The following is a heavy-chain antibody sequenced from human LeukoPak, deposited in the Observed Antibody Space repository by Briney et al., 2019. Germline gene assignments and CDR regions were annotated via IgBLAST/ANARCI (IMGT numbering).Heavy chain of an antibody. V-gene: IGHV3-11*06. CDR2: ISSDSTYT. J-gene: IGHJ4*02. Sequence: GGSLRLSCAVSGFTSSDYYMSWVRQATGKGMECVSYISSDSTYTNYADSVRGRFTISRDNAKNSLYLQMNSLRAEDTAVYYCVRGGPYGDYDAYWGQGTLVTVSS. D-gene: IGHD4-17*01. CDR1: GFTSSDYY. CDR3: VRGGPYGDYDAY.